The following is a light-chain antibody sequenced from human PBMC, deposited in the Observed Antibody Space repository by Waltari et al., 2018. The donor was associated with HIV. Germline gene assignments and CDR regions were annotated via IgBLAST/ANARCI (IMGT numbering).Light chain of an antibody. CDR2: SAS. CDR1: QDISTY. V-gene: IGKV1-9*01. Sequence: DIQLTQSPSFLSASVGDRVIITCRASQDISTYLAWYQQKPGKAPELLIYSASTLQSGVPSRFSGGGSGPEFTLTIISLQPEDSATYFCQQVNTYPLTFGPGTKVDIK. CDR3: QQVNTYPLT. J-gene: IGKJ3*01.